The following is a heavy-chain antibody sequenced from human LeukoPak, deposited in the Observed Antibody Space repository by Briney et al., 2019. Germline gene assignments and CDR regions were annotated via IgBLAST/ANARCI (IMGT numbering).Heavy chain of an antibody. CDR3: ANPGETPFDH. CDR2: IFGGGST. V-gene: IGHV3-66*01. Sequence: GGSLRLSCAASGFTVSSNYMSWARQAPGKGLEWVSIIFGGGSTNYADSVKGRFTISRDNSKNTVDLQMNSLRAEDTAVYYCANPGETPFDHWGQGTLVTVSS. J-gene: IGHJ4*02. CDR1: GFTVSSNY. D-gene: IGHD2-21*01.